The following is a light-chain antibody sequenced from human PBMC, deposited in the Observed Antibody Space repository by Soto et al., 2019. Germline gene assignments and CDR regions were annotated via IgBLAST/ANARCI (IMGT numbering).Light chain of an antibody. J-gene: IGLJ3*02. V-gene: IGLV2-23*01. CDR1: SSDVGSYNL. CDR3: CSYAGSSTGV. CDR2: EDN. Sequence: QSALTQPASVSGSPGQSITISCPGTSSDVGSYNLVSWYQQHPGTAPKLMIYEDNKRASGVSNRFSGSTSGITASLTISVLQAEDEADYYCCSYAGSSTGVFGGGTKVTVL.